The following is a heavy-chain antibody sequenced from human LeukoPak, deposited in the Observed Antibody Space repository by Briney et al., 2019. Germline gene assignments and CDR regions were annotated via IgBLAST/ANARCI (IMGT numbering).Heavy chain of an antibody. Sequence: GGSLRLSCAASGFTFDDYAMHWVRQAPGKGLEWVSGISWNSGSIGYADSVKGRFTISRDNAKSSLYLQMNSLRAEDTALYYGAKAPTYYYDSSGYYAYYFDYWGQGTLVTVSS. D-gene: IGHD3-22*01. CDR3: AKAPTYYYDSSGYYAYYFDY. V-gene: IGHV3-9*01. CDR2: ISWNSGSI. J-gene: IGHJ4*02. CDR1: GFTFDDYA.